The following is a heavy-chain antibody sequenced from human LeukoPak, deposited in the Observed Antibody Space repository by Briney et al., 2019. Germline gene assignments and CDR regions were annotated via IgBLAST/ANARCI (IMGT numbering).Heavy chain of an antibody. CDR1: GFTFDDYG. Sequence: SGGSLRLSCAASGFTFDDYGMSWVRQAPGKGLEWVSGINWNGGSTGYADSVKGRFTISRDNAKNSLYLQMNSLRAEDTALYYCARSARYQLLYWFDPWGQGTLSPSPQ. CDR3: ARSARYQLLYWFDP. D-gene: IGHD2-2*01. J-gene: IGHJ5*02. V-gene: IGHV3-20*04. CDR2: INWNGGST.